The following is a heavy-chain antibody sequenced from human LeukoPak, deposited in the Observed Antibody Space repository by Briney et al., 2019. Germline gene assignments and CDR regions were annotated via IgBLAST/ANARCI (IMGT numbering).Heavy chain of an antibody. V-gene: IGHV3-9*01. CDR3: AKDVSLYGDYVFDY. CDR1: GFTFDDYA. Sequence: PGRSLRLSCAASGFTFDDYAMHWVRQAPGKGLEWVSGISWSSGSIGYADSVKGRFTISRDNAKNSLYLQMNSLRAEDTALYYCAKDVSLYGDYVFDYWGQGTLVTVSS. J-gene: IGHJ4*02. D-gene: IGHD4-17*01. CDR2: ISWSSGSI.